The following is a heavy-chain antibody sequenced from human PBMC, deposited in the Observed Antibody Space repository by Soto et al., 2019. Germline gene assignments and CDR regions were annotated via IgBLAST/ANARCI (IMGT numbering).Heavy chain of an antibody. CDR1: GFTVSNNY. Sequence: EVQLVESGGGLIQPGGSLRLSCAVSGFTVSNNYMSWVRQAPGKGLEGVSVIYSGGYTAYGDSVKGRFTISRDNSKNTLYLQKSNPSPQDTAVSFSATSPGGGGYWGQGTLVTVSS. J-gene: IGHJ4*02. D-gene: IGHD3-10*01. V-gene: IGHV3-53*01. CDR2: IYSGGYT. CDR3: ATSPGGGGY.